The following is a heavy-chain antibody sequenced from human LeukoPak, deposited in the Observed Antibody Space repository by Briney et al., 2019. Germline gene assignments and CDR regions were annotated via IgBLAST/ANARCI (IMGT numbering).Heavy chain of an antibody. CDR1: GGSISSSSYY. J-gene: IGHJ6*03. D-gene: IGHD6-13*01. Sequence: SETLSLTCTVSGGSISSSSYYWGWIRQPPGKGLEWIGSIYYSGSTYYNPSLKSRVTISVDTSKNQFSLKLSSVTAADTAVYYCAREIAAADLYMDVWGKGTTVTVSS. CDR2: IYYSGST. CDR3: AREIAAADLYMDV. V-gene: IGHV4-39*07.